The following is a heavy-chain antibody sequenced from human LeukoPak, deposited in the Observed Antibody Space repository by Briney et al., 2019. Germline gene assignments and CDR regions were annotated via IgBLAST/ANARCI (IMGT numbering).Heavy chain of an antibody. V-gene: IGHV1-2*06. Sequence: GASVKVSCKASGYTFTGYYMHWVRQAPGQGLEWMGRINPNSGGTNYAQKFQGRVTMTRDTSISTAYMELSRLRSDDTAVYYCARARGYGSGSYYPDYWGRGTLVTVSS. CDR2: INPNSGGT. J-gene: IGHJ4*02. D-gene: IGHD3-10*01. CDR1: GYTFTGYY. CDR3: ARARGYGSGSYYPDY.